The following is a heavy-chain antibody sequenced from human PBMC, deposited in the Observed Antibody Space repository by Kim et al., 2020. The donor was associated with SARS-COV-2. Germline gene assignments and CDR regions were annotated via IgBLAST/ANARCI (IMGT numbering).Heavy chain of an antibody. V-gene: IGHV6-1*01. D-gene: IGHD2-2*01. J-gene: IGHJ5*02. CDR1: GDRVSSNSAA. CDR3: ARDEGPEGYCSSTSCYVNWFDP. Sequence: SQTLSLTCAISGDRVSSNSAAWNWIRQSPSRGLEWLGRTYYRSKWYNDYAVSVKSRITINPDTYKNQFSLQLNSVTPEDTAVYYCARDEGPEGYCSSTSCYVNWFDPWGQGTLVTVSS. CDR2: TYYRSKWYN.